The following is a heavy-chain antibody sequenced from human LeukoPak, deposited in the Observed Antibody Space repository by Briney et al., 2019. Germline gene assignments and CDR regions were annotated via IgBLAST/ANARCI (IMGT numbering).Heavy chain of an antibody. J-gene: IGHJ3*02. V-gene: IGHV3-30*02. D-gene: IGHD2-2*01. CDR3: AKDKPIIVIPTAVDPFDI. Sequence: GGSLRLSCAASGFTFSSYGIHWVRQAPGKGLEWVAFILYDGSNKYYADSVKGRFTISRDNSKNTLYLQMNSLRAEDTAVYYCAKDKPIIVIPTAVDPFDIWGQGTMVTVSS. CDR1: GFTFSSYG. CDR2: ILYDGSNK.